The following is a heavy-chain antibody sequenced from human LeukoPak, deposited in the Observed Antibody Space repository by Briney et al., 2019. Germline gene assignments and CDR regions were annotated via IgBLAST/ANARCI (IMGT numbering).Heavy chain of an antibody. D-gene: IGHD7-27*01. CDR3: VRDLHWGGFDV. Sequence: GGSLRLSCAASGFTFSTFAMIWVRQPPGKGLEWVSGISPSGDITYYADSVMGRFSISRDNPESTVSLQMSSLRAEDTALYYCVRDLHWGGFDVWGQGTMVTVSS. V-gene: IGHV3-23*01. J-gene: IGHJ3*01. CDR2: ISPSGDIT. CDR1: GFTFSTFA.